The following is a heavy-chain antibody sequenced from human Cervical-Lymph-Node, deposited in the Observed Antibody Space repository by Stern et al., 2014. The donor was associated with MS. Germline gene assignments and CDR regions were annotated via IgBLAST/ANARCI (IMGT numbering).Heavy chain of an antibody. CDR3: VADSTYYDSSGSWFDY. CDR1: GFTFTSSA. CDR2: IVVGSGNT. V-gene: IGHV1-58*01. D-gene: IGHD3-22*01. J-gene: IGHJ4*02. Sequence: QLLESGAEVKKPGTSVKVSCKASGFTFTSSAVQWVRQARGQRLEWIGWIVVGSGNTNYAQKFQERVTITRDMSTSTAYMELSSLRSEDTAVYYCVADSTYYDSSGSWFDYWGQGTLVTVSS.